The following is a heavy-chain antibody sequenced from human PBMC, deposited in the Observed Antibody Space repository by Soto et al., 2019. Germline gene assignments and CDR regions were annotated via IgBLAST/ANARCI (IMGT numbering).Heavy chain of an antibody. CDR3: ASILAYCGGDCYSFDY. CDR1: GGTFSSYA. D-gene: IGHD2-21*02. J-gene: IGHJ4*02. V-gene: IGHV1-69*13. CDR2: IIPIFGTA. Sequence: RASVKVSCKASGGTFSSYAISWVRQAPGQGLEWMGGIIPIFGTANYAQKFQGRVTITADESTSTAYMELSSLRSEDTAVYYCASILAYCGGDCYSFDYWGQGTLVTVSS.